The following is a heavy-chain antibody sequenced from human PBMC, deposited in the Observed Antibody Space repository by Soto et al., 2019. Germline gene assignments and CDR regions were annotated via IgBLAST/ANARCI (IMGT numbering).Heavy chain of an antibody. V-gene: IGHV4-31*03. Sequence: QVQLQESGPGLVKPSQTLSVTCTVSGASVTSGGYYWTWIRQHSGKGLEWIGHIYSDGPTYYSPALTSRLTISLDMSKNQFSLRLTSVTVADTAVYYCASGYKYPSDYWGQGTLVAVSS. CDR3: ASGYKYPSDY. J-gene: IGHJ4*02. D-gene: IGHD6-25*01. CDR1: GASVTSGGYY. CDR2: IYSDGPT.